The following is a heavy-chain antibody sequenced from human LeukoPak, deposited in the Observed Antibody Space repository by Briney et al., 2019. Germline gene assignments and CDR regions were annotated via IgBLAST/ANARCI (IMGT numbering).Heavy chain of an antibody. V-gene: IGHV3-72*01. CDR3: ARTVTTNYAIDV. Sequence: GGSLRLSCAASRFTLSDHYVDWVRQAPGKGLEWVGRTRNKARSYTTEYAASVDGRFTISRDDSKNLLNLQMNSLKAEDTAVYYCARTVTTNYAIDVWGQGTTVTVSS. D-gene: IGHD4-17*01. CDR2: TRNKARSYTT. J-gene: IGHJ6*02. CDR1: RFTLSDHY.